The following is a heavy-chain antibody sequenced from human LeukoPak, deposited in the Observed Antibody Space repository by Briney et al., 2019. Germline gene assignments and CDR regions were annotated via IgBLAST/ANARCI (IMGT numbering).Heavy chain of an antibody. CDR3: ARGTVVTPTGCDY. D-gene: IGHD4-23*01. V-gene: IGHV4-59*01. Sequence: PSETLSLTCTVSGGSINSYYWSWIRQPPGKGLEWIGYIYYSGSTNYNPSLKSRVTISVDTSKNQFSLKLSSVTAADTAVYYCARGTVVTPTGCDYWGQGTLVTVSS. CDR2: IYYSGST. J-gene: IGHJ4*02. CDR1: GGSINSYY.